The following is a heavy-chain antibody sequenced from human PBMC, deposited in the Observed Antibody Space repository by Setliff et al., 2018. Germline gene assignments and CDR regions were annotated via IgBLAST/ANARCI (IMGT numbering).Heavy chain of an antibody. J-gene: IGHJ4*02. CDR2: IYHSGNT. CDR1: GYSISSGYY. V-gene: IGHV4-38-2*01. CDR3: ARHSSRPY. Sequence: SETLSLTCAVSGYSISSGYYWGWIQQPPGKGLEWIGSIYHSGNTYYNPSLKSRVTISVDTSKNQFSLKLSSVTAADTAVYYCARHSSRPYWGQGTLVTVSS.